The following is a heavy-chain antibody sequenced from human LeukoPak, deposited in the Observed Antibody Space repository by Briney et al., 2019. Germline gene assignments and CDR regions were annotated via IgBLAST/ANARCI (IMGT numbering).Heavy chain of an antibody. J-gene: IGHJ6*02. CDR2: VYYSGGDT. CDR3: AREGEQLARGGFYYYYGMDV. Sequence: PGGSLRLSCAASGFAFNTFAMSWVRQAPGKGLEWVSTVYYSGGDTYSADSVKGRFTISRDNSRNMLYLQMNSLRADDTAVYYCAREGEQLARGGFYYYYGMDVWGQGTTVTVSS. D-gene: IGHD6-13*01. CDR1: GFAFNTFA. V-gene: IGHV3-23*01.